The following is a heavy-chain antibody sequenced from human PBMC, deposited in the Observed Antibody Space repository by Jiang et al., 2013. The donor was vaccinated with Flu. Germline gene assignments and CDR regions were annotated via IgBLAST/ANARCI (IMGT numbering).Heavy chain of an antibody. CDR2: ISSSGSTI. D-gene: IGHD4-11*01. Sequence: SLRLSCAASGFTFSSYEMNWVRQAPGKGLEWVSYISSSGSTIYYADSVKGRFTISRDNAKNSLYLQMNSLRAEDAAVYYCARVDSNYVGSYYYYYMDVWGKGTTVTVSS. J-gene: IGHJ6*03. CDR1: GFTFSSYE. CDR3: ARVDSNYVGSYYYYYMDV. V-gene: IGHV3-48*03.